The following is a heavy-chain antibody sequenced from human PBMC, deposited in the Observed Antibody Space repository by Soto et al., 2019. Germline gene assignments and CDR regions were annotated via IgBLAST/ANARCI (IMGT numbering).Heavy chain of an antibody. CDR1: GVSITSGDYY. CDR2: IYYGGHT. Sequence: QVQLQESGPGLAETLSLTCTVSGVSITSGDYYWNWIRQPPGKGLEWIGSIYYGGHTYYNPSLKSRVTISLDTSTNQFSLKLTSVTAADTAVYYCASFGVASMNWFDPWGQGTLVTVSS. D-gene: IGHD3-3*01. CDR3: ASFGVASMNWFDP. J-gene: IGHJ5*02. V-gene: IGHV4-30-4*01.